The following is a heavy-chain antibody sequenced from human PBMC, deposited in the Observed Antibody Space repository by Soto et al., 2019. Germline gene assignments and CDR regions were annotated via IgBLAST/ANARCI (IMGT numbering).Heavy chain of an antibody. CDR3: ARDNWVDPLLWYFDL. CDR2: ISAYNGNT. V-gene: IGHV1-18*04. D-gene: IGHD1-1*01. J-gene: IGHJ2*01. CDR1: GYTFTSYG. Sequence: ASVKVSCKASGYTFTSYGISWVRQAPGQGLEWMGWISAYNGNTNYAQKLQGRVTMTTDTSTSTAYMELRSLRSDDTAVYYCARDNWVDPLLWYFDLWGRGTLVTVSS.